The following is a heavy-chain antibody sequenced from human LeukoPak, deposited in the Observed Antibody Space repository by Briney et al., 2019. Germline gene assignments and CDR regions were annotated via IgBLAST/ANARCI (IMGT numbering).Heavy chain of an antibody. J-gene: IGHJ6*02. CDR2: ISSSSSYI. CDR3: AAPYGYDSSGYYYDYYYGMDV. Sequence: GSLRLSCAASGFTFSSYSMNWVRQAPGKGLEWVSSISSSSSYIYYADSVKGRFTISRDNATNSLYLQMNSLRAEDTAVYYCAAPYGYDSSGYYYDYYYGMDVWGQGTTVTVSS. V-gene: IGHV3-21*01. D-gene: IGHD3-22*01. CDR1: GFTFSSYS.